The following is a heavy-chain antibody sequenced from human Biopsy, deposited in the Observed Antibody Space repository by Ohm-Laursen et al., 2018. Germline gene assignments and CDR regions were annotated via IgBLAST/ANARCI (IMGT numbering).Heavy chain of an antibody. V-gene: IGHV1-69*06. D-gene: IGHD3-9*01. CDR1: EGTFSNYG. CDR3: ATKLTGYFHH. Sequence: ASVKVSCKAPEGTFSNYGVNWVRQAPGQDLEWLGGNIPILGTGNYAQKFQDRVTVAADTSTSTATMELRSLRSDDTAVYYCATKLTGYFHHWGQGTLVIVSS. J-gene: IGHJ1*01. CDR2: NIPILGTG.